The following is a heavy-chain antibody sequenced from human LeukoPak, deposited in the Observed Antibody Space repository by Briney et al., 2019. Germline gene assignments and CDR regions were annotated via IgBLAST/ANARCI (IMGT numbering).Heavy chain of an antibody. Sequence: SETLSLTCTVSGGSISSSSYYWGWIRQPPGKGLEWIGSIYYSGSTYYNPSLKSRVTISVDTSKNQFSLKLSSVTAADTAVYYCARDIGFSSSWYSYFDYWGQGTLVTVSS. D-gene: IGHD6-13*01. CDR2: IYYSGST. CDR3: ARDIGFSSSWYSYFDY. J-gene: IGHJ4*02. V-gene: IGHV4-39*07. CDR1: GGSISSSSYY.